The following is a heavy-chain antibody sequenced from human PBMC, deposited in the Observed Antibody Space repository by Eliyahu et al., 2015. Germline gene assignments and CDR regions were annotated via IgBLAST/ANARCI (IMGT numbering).Heavy chain of an antibody. CDR2: INSDGSST. V-gene: IGHV3-74*01. J-gene: IGHJ4*02. CDR3: ARAAVTTSPFEY. CDR1: GXTFSSYW. D-gene: IGHD4-17*01. Sequence: EVQLVESGGGLVQPGGSLRLXCAASGXTFSSYWMHWVRQVPGKGLVWVSRINSDGSSTSYADSVKGRFTISRDNAKNTLYLQMNSLRTEDTAVYYCARAAVTTSPFEYWGQGTLVTVSS.